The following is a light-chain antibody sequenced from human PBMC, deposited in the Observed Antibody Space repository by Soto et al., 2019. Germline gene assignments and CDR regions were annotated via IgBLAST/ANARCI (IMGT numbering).Light chain of an antibody. J-gene: IGKJ1*01. CDR2: DAS. Sequence: VQMTQSPSTLSASVGDRVTITCRASQSISSWLAWYQQKPGKAPKLLIYDASSLESGVPPRFSGSGSGTEFTLTISSLQPDDFATYYCQQYNSYWTFGQGTKV. CDR1: QSISSW. V-gene: IGKV1-5*01. CDR3: QQYNSYWT.